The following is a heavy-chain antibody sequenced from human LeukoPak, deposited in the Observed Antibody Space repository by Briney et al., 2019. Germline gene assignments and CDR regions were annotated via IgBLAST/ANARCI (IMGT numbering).Heavy chain of an antibody. J-gene: IGHJ4*02. CDR3: ARDSGMVRGTVDY. CDR2: INPSGGST. CDR1: GYXFTSYY. V-gene: IGHV1-46*01. Sequence: GASVKVSCRSSGYXFTSYYICWVRQAPGQGLEWMGIINPSGGSTSYAQKFQGRVTMTRDTSTSSVYMELSSLRSEDTAVYYCARDSGMVRGTVDYWGQGTLVTVSS. D-gene: IGHD3-10*01.